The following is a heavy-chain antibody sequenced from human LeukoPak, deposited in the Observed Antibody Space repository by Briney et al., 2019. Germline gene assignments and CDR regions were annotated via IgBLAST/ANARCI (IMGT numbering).Heavy chain of an antibody. CDR2: IYYSGST. CDR1: GGSISSSSYY. V-gene: IGHV4-39*07. J-gene: IGHJ4*02. D-gene: IGHD5-24*01. CDR3: ASLGRDGYLNPRREFDY. Sequence: SETLSLTCTVSGGSISSSSYYWGWIRQPPGKGLEWIGSIYYSGSTYYNPSLKSRVTISVDTSKNQFSLKLSSVTAADTAVYYCASLGRDGYLNPRREFDYWGQGTLVTVSS.